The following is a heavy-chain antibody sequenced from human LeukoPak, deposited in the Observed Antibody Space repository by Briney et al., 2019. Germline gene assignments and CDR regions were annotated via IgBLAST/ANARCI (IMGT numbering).Heavy chain of an antibody. V-gene: IGHV1-69*01. CDR3: ARRFGSNGGFDY. J-gene: IGHJ4*02. Sequence: ASVKVFCKASGGTFSSYDISWVRQAPGQGLEWMGGIIPIFGTAKNAQKFQGRVSITADESTTTAYMELSSLRSEDTAVYYCARRFGSNGGFDYWGQGTLVSVSS. D-gene: IGHD2-15*01. CDR2: IIPIFGTA. CDR1: GGTFSSYD.